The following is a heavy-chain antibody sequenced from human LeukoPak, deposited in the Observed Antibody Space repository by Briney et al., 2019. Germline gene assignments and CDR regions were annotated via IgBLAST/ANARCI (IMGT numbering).Heavy chain of an antibody. D-gene: IGHD6-19*01. J-gene: IGHJ4*02. V-gene: IGHV3-30*03. CDR2: ISFDGSNK. Sequence: GGSLRLSCAASGFTFSNFAMHWVRQAPGKGLQWVAVISFDGSNKYYADSVKGRFSISRDNSKDTLHLLMSSLRDEDTAVYFCAGVSESGWYYFDYWGQGTLVTVSS. CDR3: AGVSESGWYYFDY. CDR1: GFTFSNFA.